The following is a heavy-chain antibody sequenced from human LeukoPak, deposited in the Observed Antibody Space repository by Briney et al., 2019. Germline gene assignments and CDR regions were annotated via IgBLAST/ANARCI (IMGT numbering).Heavy chain of an antibody. Sequence: PSETLSLTCTVSGGSIISSSYYWGWIRQPPGKGLEWIGSIYYSGSTYYNPSLKSRVTISVDTSKNQFSLKLSSVTAADTAVYYCRRGCTNGVCPFDYWGQGTLVTVSS. D-gene: IGHD2-8*01. CDR2: IYYSGST. CDR1: GGSIISSSYY. CDR3: RRGCTNGVCPFDY. J-gene: IGHJ4*02. V-gene: IGHV4-39*01.